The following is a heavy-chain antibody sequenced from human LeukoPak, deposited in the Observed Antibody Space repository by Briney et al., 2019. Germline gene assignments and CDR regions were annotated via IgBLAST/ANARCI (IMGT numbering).Heavy chain of an antibody. CDR3: ARGPDSSGYYYFDY. D-gene: IGHD3-22*01. V-gene: IGHV4-61*01. Sequence: PSETLSLTCTVSGGSVSSGSYYWSWIRQSPGRGLEWIGYIDNSGSTNYNPSLTSRVTISVDTSKNQFSVKLTSVSAADTAVYFCARGPDSSGYYYFDYWGQGTLVTVSS. CDR1: GGSVSSGSYY. J-gene: IGHJ4*02. CDR2: IDNSGST.